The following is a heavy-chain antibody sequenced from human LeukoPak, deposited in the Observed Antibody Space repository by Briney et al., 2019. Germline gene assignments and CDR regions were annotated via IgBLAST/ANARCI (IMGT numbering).Heavy chain of an antibody. V-gene: IGHV3-33*06. CDR2: IWYDGSNK. CDR3: AKDRDEYSLEYFQH. Sequence: GGSLRLSCAASGFTFSSYGMHWVRQAPGKGLEWVAVIWYDGSNKYYADSAKGRFTISRDNSKNTLYLQMNSLRAEDTAVYYCAKDRDEYSLEYFQHWGQGTLVTVSS. D-gene: IGHD5-18*01. CDR1: GFTFSSYG. J-gene: IGHJ1*01.